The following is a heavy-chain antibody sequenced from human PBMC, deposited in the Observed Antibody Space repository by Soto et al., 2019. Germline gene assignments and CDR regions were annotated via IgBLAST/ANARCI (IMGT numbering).Heavy chain of an antibody. CDR1: GGSISSGGYY. V-gene: IGHV4-31*03. D-gene: IGHD1-26*01. Sequence: QVQLQESGPGLVKPSQTLSLTCTVSGGSISSGGYYWSWIRQHPGKGLEWIGYIYYSGSTYYNPALTSRVTRSVDTSKNQFSLKLSSVTAGDTAVYYWARCGWDDSQTSFDPWGQGTLVTVSS. J-gene: IGHJ5*02. CDR2: IYYSGST. CDR3: ARCGWDDSQTSFDP.